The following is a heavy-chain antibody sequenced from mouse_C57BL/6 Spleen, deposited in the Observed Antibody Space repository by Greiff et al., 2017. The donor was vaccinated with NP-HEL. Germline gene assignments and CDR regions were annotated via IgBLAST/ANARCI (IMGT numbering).Heavy chain of an antibody. J-gene: IGHJ3*01. CDR3: GREGDDDGGFGY. CDR2: VIPTNGGT. D-gene: IGHD2-4*01. Sequence: QVQLQQPGTELVKPGASVKVSCKASGYTFTSYWIHWVKQRPGQGLEWIGNVIPTNGGTNYNEKFETKATLTVDKSSSTAYMQLSSLTSEDSAVYYCGREGDDDGGFGYWGQGTLVTVSA. CDR1: GYTFTSYW. V-gene: IGHV1-53*01.